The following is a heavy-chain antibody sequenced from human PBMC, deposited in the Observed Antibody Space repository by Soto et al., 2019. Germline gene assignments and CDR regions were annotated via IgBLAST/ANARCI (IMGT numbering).Heavy chain of an antibody. Sequence: QVQLQESGPGLVKPSQTLSLTCTVSGGSISSSGYYWSWIRQHPGKGLDWIGYIYYSGTTYYNASLRSRVIISVDTSKNQFSLKLSSVTAADTAVYYCARAAQDSGSDYWGQRTLVTVSS. CDR1: GGSISSSGYY. CDR2: IYYSGTT. D-gene: IGHD5-12*01. CDR3: ARAAQDSGSDY. J-gene: IGHJ4*02. V-gene: IGHV4-31*03.